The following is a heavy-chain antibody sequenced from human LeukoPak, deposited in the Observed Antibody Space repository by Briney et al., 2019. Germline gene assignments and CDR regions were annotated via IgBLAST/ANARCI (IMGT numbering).Heavy chain of an antibody. CDR2: ISGSGGST. CDR1: GFTFSSYA. CDR3: AKIAVSGLWYFDL. V-gene: IGHV3-23*01. D-gene: IGHD6-19*01. J-gene: IGHJ2*01. Sequence: GGSLRLSCAASGFTFSSYAMSWVRQAPGKGLEWVSTISGSGGSTYYADSVKGRFTIARDNSKNTLYLQMNSLRAEDTAVYYCAKIAVSGLWYFDLWGCGTLVTVSS.